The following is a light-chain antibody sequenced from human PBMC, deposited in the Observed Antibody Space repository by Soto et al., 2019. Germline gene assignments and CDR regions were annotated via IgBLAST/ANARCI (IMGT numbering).Light chain of an antibody. V-gene: IGKV3D-20*02. CDR2: GAI. J-gene: IGKJ5*01. CDR1: QSVTSRY. CDR3: QQRSNWPPIT. Sequence: IVLAQSPGTLSLSPGERATLSCRAIQSVTSRYLAWYQQKLGQAPRLLIYGAIYRATGIPDRFSGSGSGTDFTLTISSLEPEDFAVYYCQQRSNWPPITFGQGTRLEI.